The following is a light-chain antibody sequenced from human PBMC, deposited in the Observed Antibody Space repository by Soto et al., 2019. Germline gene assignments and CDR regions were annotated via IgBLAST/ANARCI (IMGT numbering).Light chain of an antibody. CDR1: QSISSW. V-gene: IGKV1-5*01. CDR3: QQYNSYSPT. J-gene: IGKJ1*01. Sequence: DIQMTRSPSTLSASVGDRVTITCRASQSISSWLAWYQQKPGKAPKLLIYDASRLESGVPSRFSGSGSGTEFTLTISSLQPDDFATYYCQQYNSYSPTFGQGTKVEIK. CDR2: DAS.